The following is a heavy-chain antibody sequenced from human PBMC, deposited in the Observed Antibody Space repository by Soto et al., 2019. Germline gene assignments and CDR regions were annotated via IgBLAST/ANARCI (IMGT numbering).Heavy chain of an antibody. V-gene: IGHV4-4*02. J-gene: IGHJ6*03. CDR1: SGSISSSNW. Sequence: ETLSLTCAVSSGSISSSNWWSWVRQPPGKGLEWIGEIYHSGSTNYNPSLKSRVTIPVDKSKNQFSLKLSSVTAADTAVYYCARVKVGVTGTYYYYYYMDVWGKGTTVTVSS. D-gene: IGHD1-20*01. CDR2: IYHSGST. CDR3: ARVKVGVTGTYYYYYYMDV.